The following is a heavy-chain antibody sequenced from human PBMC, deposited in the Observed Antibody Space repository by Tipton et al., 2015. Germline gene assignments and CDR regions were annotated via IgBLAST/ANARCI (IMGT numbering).Heavy chain of an antibody. D-gene: IGHD2-21*01. CDR3: ARAPGLVFLAYGSGFHYGMDV. V-gene: IGHV4-61*01. CDR2: IYTSGYT. J-gene: IGHJ6*02. Sequence: TLSLTCTVSGGSVSGGSYYWSWIRQPPGRGLEWIGYIYTSGYTKYNPSLKSRVTMSVDTSKNQVSMNLSSVTAADTAVYFCARAPGLVFLAYGSGFHYGMDVWGQGTTVTVSS. CDR1: GGSVSGGSYY.